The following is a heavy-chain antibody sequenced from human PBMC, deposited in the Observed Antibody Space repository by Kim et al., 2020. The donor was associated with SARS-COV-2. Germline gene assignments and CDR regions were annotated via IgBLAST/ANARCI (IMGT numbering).Heavy chain of an antibody. V-gene: IGHV3-48*02. D-gene: IGHD2-15*01. Sequence: GGSLRLSCAASGFSIGSYAMNWVRQAPGKGPEWVSFISSDTSDIYYADSVKGRFTISRDNAKNLLYLQLNSLRDGDTGVYYCARDRCIGRTCSPGLPKKGDCWGQGTLVAVSS. J-gene: IGHJ4*02. CDR1: GFSIGSYA. CDR2: ISSDTSDI. CDR3: ARDRCIGRTCSPGLPKKGDC.